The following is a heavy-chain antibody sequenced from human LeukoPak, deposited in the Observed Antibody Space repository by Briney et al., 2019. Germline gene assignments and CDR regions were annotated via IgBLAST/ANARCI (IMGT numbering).Heavy chain of an antibody. CDR2: INHSGST. D-gene: IGHD3-22*01. Sequence: SETLSLTCAVYGGSFSGYYWSWIRQPPGKGLEWIGEINHSGSTNYNPSLKSRVTISVDTSKNQFSLKLSSVTAADTAVYYCARGVRRGPHYASSGYRIYYFDYWGPGTLVTVSS. CDR1: GGSFSGYY. CDR3: ARGVRRGPHYASSGYRIYYFDY. J-gene: IGHJ4*02. V-gene: IGHV4-34*01.